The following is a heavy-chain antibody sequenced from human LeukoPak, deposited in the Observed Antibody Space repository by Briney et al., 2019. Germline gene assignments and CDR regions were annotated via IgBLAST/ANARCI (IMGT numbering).Heavy chain of an antibody. Sequence: APVKVSCKASGGTFSSYAISWVRQTPGQGLEWMGGIIPIFGTANYAQKFQGRVTITADESTSTAYMELSSLRSEDTAVYYCARGWLQFFDYWGQGTLVTVSS. CDR3: ARGWLQFFDY. D-gene: IGHD5-24*01. CDR1: GGTFSSYA. J-gene: IGHJ4*02. CDR2: IIPIFGTA. V-gene: IGHV1-69*13.